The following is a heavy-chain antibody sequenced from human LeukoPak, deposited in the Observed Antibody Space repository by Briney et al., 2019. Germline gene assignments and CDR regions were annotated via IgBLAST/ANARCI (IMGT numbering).Heavy chain of an antibody. D-gene: IGHD3-9*01. V-gene: IGHV3-23*01. CDR1: GFTFSNYA. CDR2: IGSSVNTT. Sequence: GGSLRLACAASGFTFSNYALRWVRQAPGKGLEWVSSIGSSVNTTHYADSVKGRFTISRDNSKNTLYLQMNSLSGEDTAIYYCARDQAFDWFYYYYGMDVWGLGPLSSSL. J-gene: IGHJ6*02. CDR3: ARDQAFDWFYYYYGMDV.